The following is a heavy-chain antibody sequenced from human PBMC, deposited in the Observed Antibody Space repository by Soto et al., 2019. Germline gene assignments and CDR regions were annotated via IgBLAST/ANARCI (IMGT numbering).Heavy chain of an antibody. CDR1: GYTLNTYG. Sequence: QVHLVQSGAEVKKPGASVKVSCKASGYTLNTYGVHWVRQAPGRGLEWVGWISAHSGKTDYAQSFQDRVTITTDTATSTAYMDLRSLRSDDTAVYYCTRGQIYFAYWGQGTLVTVSS. J-gene: IGHJ4*02. CDR2: ISAHSGKT. CDR3: TRGQIYFAY. V-gene: IGHV1-18*01.